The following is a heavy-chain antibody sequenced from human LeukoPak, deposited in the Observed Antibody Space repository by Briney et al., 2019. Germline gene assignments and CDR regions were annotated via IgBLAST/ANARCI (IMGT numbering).Heavy chain of an antibody. Sequence: QSSETLSLTCTVSGGSISSGGYYWIWIRQHPGKGLEWIGYIYYSGSTYYNPSLMSRVTISVDTSKNQFSLKLSFVTAADTAVYYCASELRYSSSWYSWFDPWGQGTLVTVSS. CDR1: GGSISSGGYY. V-gene: IGHV4-31*03. CDR2: IYYSGST. J-gene: IGHJ5*02. D-gene: IGHD6-13*01. CDR3: ASELRYSSSWYSWFDP.